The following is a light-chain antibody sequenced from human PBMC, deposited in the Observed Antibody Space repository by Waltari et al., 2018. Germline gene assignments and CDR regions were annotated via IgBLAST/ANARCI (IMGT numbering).Light chain of an antibody. Sequence: DIVMTQSPESLAVSLGERAPITCKSRQSVLHSSNNKNYFAWYQQKPGPPPKLLIYWASTRKSGVPDRFSGSGSGTDFTLTISSLQAEDVAVYYCQQFQSHLRTFGQGTKVEIK. V-gene: IGKV4-1*01. CDR1: QSVLHSSNNKNY. CDR3: QQFQSHLRT. CDR2: WAS. J-gene: IGKJ1*01.